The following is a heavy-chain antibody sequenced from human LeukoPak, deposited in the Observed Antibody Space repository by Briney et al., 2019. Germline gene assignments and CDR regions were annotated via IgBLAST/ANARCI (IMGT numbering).Heavy chain of an antibody. CDR3: ARRGGIAVAGTRRHWFDP. CDR1: GYTFTSYD. CDR2: MNPNSGNT. J-gene: IGHJ5*02. V-gene: IGHV1-8*03. D-gene: IGHD6-19*01. Sequence: ASVKVSCKASGYTFTSYDINWVRQATRQGLEWMGWMNPNSGNTGYAQNLQGRVTITRNTSINTAYMELSSLRSEDTAVYYCARRGGIAVAGTRRHWFDPWGQGTLVTVSS.